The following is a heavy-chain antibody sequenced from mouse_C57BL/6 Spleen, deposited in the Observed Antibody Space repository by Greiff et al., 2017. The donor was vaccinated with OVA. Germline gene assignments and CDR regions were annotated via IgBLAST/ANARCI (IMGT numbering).Heavy chain of an antibody. D-gene: IGHD2-5*01. CDR2: IYPRSGNT. CDR3: ARRDSKRAMDY. V-gene: IGHV1-81*01. Sequence: QVQLKESGAELARPGASVKLSCKASGFTFTSYGICWVKQRTGQGLEWIGEIYPRSGNTYYYEKFKGKATLTADKSSSTAYMELRSLTSEDSAVYFCARRDSKRAMDYWGQGTSVTVSS. J-gene: IGHJ4*01. CDR1: GFTFTSYG.